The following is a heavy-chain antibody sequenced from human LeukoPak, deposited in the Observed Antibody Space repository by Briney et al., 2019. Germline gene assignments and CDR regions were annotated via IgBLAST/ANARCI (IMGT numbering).Heavy chain of an antibody. D-gene: IGHD5-12*01. V-gene: IGHV1-18*01. CDR2: ISAYNGNT. CDR1: GCTFTSYG. Sequence: ASVKVSCKASGCTFTSYGINWVRQAPGQGLEWMGWISAYNGNTNYAQKLQGRVTMTTDTSTSTAYMELRSLRSDDTAVYYCASNPSGYDYYFDYWGQGTLVTVSS. J-gene: IGHJ4*02. CDR3: ASNPSGYDYYFDY.